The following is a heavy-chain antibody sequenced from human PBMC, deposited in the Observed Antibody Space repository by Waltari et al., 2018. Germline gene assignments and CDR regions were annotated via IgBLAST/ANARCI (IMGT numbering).Heavy chain of an antibody. J-gene: IGHJ5*02. CDR1: GFTFSSYA. V-gene: IGHV3-23*01. Sequence: EVQLLESGGGLVQPGGSLRLSCAASGFTFSSYAMSRVRQAPGKGLEWVSAISGSGGSTYYADSVKGRFTISRDNSKNTLYLQMNSLRAEDTAVYYCAKDRPGYDFWSGYYGGNWFDPWGQGTLVTVSS. CDR3: AKDRPGYDFWSGYYGGNWFDP. CDR2: ISGSGGST. D-gene: IGHD3-3*01.